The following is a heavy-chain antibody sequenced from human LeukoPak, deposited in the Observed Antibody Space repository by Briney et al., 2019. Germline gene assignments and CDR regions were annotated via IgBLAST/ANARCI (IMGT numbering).Heavy chain of an antibody. V-gene: IGHV4-31*03. D-gene: IGHD2-15*01. CDR3: ARWGSGRRFDY. CDR1: GGSISSGGYP. Sequence: SETLSLTCTVSGGSISSGGYPWSWIRQHPGKGLEWIGYIYYSGSTYYNPSLKSRVTVSVDTSKNQFSLKLSSVTAADTAVYYCARWGSGRRFDYWGQGTLVTVSS. CDR2: IYYSGST. J-gene: IGHJ4*02.